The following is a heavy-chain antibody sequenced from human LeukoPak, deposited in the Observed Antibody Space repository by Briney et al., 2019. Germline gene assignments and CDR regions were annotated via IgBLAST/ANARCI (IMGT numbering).Heavy chain of an antibody. J-gene: IGHJ6*03. CDR2: INPNSGGT. Sequence: ASVKVSCKASGYTFTGYYMHWARQAPGQGLEWMGWINPNSGGTNYAQKFQGRVTMTRDTSISTAYMELSRLRSDDTAVFYCARDRRITAGGYYYMDVWGKGTTVTVSS. V-gene: IGHV1-2*02. CDR3: ARDRRITAGGYYYMDV. CDR1: GYTFTGYY. D-gene: IGHD6-13*01.